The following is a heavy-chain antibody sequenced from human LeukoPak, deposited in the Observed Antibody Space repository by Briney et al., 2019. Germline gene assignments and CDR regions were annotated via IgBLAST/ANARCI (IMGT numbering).Heavy chain of an antibody. CDR1: GGTFSSYT. J-gene: IGHJ5*02. V-gene: IGHV1-69*02. CDR2: IIPILGIA. CDR3: ARVRTAAISGWFDP. Sequence: ASVKVSCKASGGTFSSYTISWVRQAPGQGLEWMGRIIPILGIANYAQKFQGRVTITADKSTSTAYMELSSLRSEDTAVYYCARVRTAAISGWFDPWGQGTLVTVSS. D-gene: IGHD2-2*02.